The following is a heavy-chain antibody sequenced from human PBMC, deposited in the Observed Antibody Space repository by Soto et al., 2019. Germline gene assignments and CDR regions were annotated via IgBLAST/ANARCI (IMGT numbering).Heavy chain of an antibody. V-gene: IGHV4-34*01. Sequence: SETLSLTCAVYGGSFSGYYWSWIRQPPGKGLEWIGEINHSGSTNYNPSLKSRVTISVDTSKNQFSLKLSSVTAADTAVYYCVRGDGDKTFDYWGQGTLVTVSS. D-gene: IGHD4-17*01. CDR1: GGSFSGYY. CDR2: INHSGST. CDR3: VRGDGDKTFDY. J-gene: IGHJ4*02.